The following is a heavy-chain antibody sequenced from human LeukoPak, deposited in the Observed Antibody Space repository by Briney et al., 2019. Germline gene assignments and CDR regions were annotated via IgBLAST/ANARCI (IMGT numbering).Heavy chain of an antibody. D-gene: IGHD2-15*01. CDR3: ARTGLPAAFDY. CDR1: GGSISSGDYY. V-gene: IGHV4-30-4*08. J-gene: IGHJ4*02. CDR2: IYYSGGT. Sequence: SQTLSLTCTVSGGSISSGDYYWSWIRQPPGKGLEWIGYIYYSGGTYYNPSLKSRVTLSVDTSKNQFSLKLSSVTAADTAVYYCARTGLPAAFDYWGQGTLVTVSS.